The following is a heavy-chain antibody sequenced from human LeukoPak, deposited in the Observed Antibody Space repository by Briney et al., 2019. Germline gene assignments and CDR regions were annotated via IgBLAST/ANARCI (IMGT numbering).Heavy chain of an antibody. Sequence: GGSLRLSCAVSGFTFSDHYMSWIRQAPGKGLEWVSYISGSSSGIYSADSVKGRFTISRDNAKNSLYLQMKSLSAENTAVYYCARGLRGATNAFDIWGQGTMVTVSS. D-gene: IGHD1-26*01. CDR2: ISGSSSGI. J-gene: IGHJ3*02. CDR1: GFTFSDHY. V-gene: IGHV3-11*01. CDR3: ARGLRGATNAFDI.